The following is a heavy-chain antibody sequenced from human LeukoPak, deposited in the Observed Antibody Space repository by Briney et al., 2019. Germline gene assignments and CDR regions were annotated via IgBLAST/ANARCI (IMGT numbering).Heavy chain of an antibody. CDR3: SLQAEDGIRDFDSAGGAFDI. D-gene: IGHD3-9*01. V-gene: IGHV5-51*01. J-gene: IGHJ3*02. CDR1: GYSFTSYW. Sequence: NRGEALKISCRGSGYSFTSYWIGWMRQMPGKCLESMGGIYPGDYDTRYSPSFQGQVTISVDKSTSTAYLQWSSLKASDTAMYYCSLQAEDGIRDFDSAGGAFDIWGQGTMVTVSS. CDR2: IYPGDYDT.